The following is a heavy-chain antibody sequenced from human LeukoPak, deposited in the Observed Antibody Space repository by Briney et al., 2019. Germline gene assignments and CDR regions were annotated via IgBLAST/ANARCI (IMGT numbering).Heavy chain of an antibody. CDR3: ARGSSPPAARGLFDY. Sequence: SETLSLTCAAYGGSFSGYYWSWIRQPPGKGLEWIGEINHSGSTNYNPSLKSRVTISVDTSKNQFSLKLSSVTAADTAVYYCARGSSPPAARGLFDYWGQGTLVTVSP. V-gene: IGHV4-34*01. D-gene: IGHD2-2*01. CDR1: GGSFSGYY. J-gene: IGHJ4*02. CDR2: INHSGST.